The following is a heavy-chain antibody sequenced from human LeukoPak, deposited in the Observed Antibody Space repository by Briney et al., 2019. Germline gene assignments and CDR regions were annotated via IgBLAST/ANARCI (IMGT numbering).Heavy chain of an antibody. Sequence: ASVKVSCKASGGTFSSYVISWVRQAPGQGLEWMGRIIPILGIANYAQKFQGRVTITADKSTSTAYMELSSLRSEDTAVYYCARGVVAATSAFDIWGQGTMVTVSS. J-gene: IGHJ3*02. CDR1: GGTFSSYV. CDR3: ARGVVAATSAFDI. V-gene: IGHV1-69*04. D-gene: IGHD2-15*01. CDR2: IIPILGIA.